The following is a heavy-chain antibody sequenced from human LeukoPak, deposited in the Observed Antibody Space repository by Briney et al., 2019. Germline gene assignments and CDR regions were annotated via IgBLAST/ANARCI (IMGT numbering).Heavy chain of an antibody. CDR2: INPNSGGT. J-gene: IGHJ4*02. CDR1: GYTFTGYY. D-gene: IGHD6-13*01. Sequence: ASVKVSCKXSGYTFTGYYMHWVRRAPGQGLEWMGWINPNSGGTNYAQKFQGRVTMTRDTSISTAYMELSRLRSDDTAVYYCARDQDIAAAGDWGQGTLVTVSS. V-gene: IGHV1-2*02. CDR3: ARDQDIAAAGD.